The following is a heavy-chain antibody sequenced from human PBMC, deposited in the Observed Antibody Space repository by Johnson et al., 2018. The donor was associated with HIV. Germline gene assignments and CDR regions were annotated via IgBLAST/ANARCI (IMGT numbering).Heavy chain of an antibody. CDR1: GFTFSSYG. D-gene: IGHD5-18*01. V-gene: IGHV3-33*03. CDR3: ASRSYGYVRHAFDI. Sequence: VQLVESGGGVVQPGRSLRLSCAASGFTFSSYGMHWVRQAPGQGLEWVAVIWYDGSNKYYADSVKGRFTISRDNAKNSLYLQMNSLRAEDTAVYYCASRSYGYVRHAFDIWGQGTMVTVSS. J-gene: IGHJ3*02. CDR2: IWYDGSNK.